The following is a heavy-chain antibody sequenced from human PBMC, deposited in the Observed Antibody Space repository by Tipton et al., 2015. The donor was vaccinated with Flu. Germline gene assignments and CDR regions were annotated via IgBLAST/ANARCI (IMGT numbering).Heavy chain of an antibody. CDR2: ISAYNGNT. D-gene: IGHD3-10*01. J-gene: IGHJ4*02. CDR1: GYTFTSYG. V-gene: IGHV1-18*01. CDR3: ARSTYFYGSGSSDY. Sequence: QSGAEVKKPGASVKVSCKASGYTFTSYGIDWVRQAPGQGLEWMGWISAYNGNTDYAQKLQGRVTMTTDTSTSTAYMELRSLSSVTAADTAVYYCARSTYFYGSGSSDYWGQGTLVTVSS.